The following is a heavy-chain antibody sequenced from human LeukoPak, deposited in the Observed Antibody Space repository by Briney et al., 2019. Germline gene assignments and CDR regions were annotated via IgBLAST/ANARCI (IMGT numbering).Heavy chain of an antibody. Sequence: GGSLRLSCSASGFTFSGYAMHWVRQAPGKGLEYVSAISSNGGSTYYADSLKGRFTISRSNSKNALYLQMSSLRAEDTAVYYCARPYYYASGSSYFDYWGQGTLVTVSS. J-gene: IGHJ4*02. CDR1: GFTFSGYA. V-gene: IGHV3-64D*09. CDR2: ISSNGGST. D-gene: IGHD3-10*01. CDR3: ARPYYYASGSSYFDY.